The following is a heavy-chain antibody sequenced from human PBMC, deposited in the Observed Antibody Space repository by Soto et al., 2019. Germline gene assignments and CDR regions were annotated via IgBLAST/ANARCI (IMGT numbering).Heavy chain of an antibody. Sequence: GGSLRLSCAASGFTFSSYAMSWVRQAPGKGLEWVSAISGSGGSTYYADSAKGRFTISRDNSKNTLYLQMNSLRAEDTAVYYCAKGPHNTYYDILTGRDEYFDYWGQGTLVTVSS. CDR3: AKGPHNTYYDILTGRDEYFDY. CDR1: GFTFSSYA. J-gene: IGHJ4*02. CDR2: ISGSGGST. V-gene: IGHV3-23*01. D-gene: IGHD3-9*01.